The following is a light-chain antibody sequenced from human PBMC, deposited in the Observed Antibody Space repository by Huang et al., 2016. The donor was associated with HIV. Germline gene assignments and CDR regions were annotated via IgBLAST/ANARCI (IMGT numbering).Light chain of an antibody. V-gene: IGKV1-39*01. CDR2: AAS. J-gene: IGKJ2*01. CDR1: QNIGTY. Sequence: DIQMTQSPSSLSASVGDRVTITCRASQNIGTYLNWYQQKPGKAPSLLIYAASSLQSGVQSRCGGGGSGAEFTRTISSLQPEDFATYYCQQTYSAPPYTFAQGTKLEIK. CDR3: QQTYSAPPYT.